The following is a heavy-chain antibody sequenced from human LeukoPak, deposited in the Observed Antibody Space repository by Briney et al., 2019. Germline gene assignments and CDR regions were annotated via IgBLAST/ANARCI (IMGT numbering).Heavy chain of an antibody. J-gene: IGHJ4*02. V-gene: IGHV3-33*01. D-gene: IGHD3-10*01. Sequence: GGSLRLSCAASGLSFSTNAMRWVRQAPGKWLEWVALIWHDASHTFYTDSVKGRFTISRDNSKHTVYLQMNSLGGEDTAVYYCARESFGSGSYPDYWGQGTLVTVSS. CDR3: ARESFGSGSYPDY. CDR1: GLSFSTNA. CDR2: IWHDASHT.